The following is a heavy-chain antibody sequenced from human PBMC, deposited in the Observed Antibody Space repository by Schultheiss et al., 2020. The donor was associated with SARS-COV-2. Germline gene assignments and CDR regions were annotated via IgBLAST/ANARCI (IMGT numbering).Heavy chain of an antibody. CDR1: GFTFSSYA. CDR3: ASEDRQSGSIFDY. J-gene: IGHJ4*02. V-gene: IGHV3-23*01. CDR2: IGGSGSDT. Sequence: GGSLRLSCAASGFTFSSYAMSWVRQAPGKGLEWVSSIGGSGSDTYYADAVEGRFTISRDNSKNTLYLQMNSLRAEDTAVYYCASEDRQSGSIFDYWGQGTLVTVSS. D-gene: IGHD3-10*01.